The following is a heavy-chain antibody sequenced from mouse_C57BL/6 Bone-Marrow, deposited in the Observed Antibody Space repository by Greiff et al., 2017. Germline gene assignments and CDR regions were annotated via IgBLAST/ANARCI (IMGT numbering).Heavy chain of an antibody. Sequence: QVQLQQPGAELVKPGASVKMSCKASGYTFTSYWITWVKQRPGQGLEWIGDIYPGSGRTNYNEKFKSKATLTVDTSSSAAYMQLSSLTSEDSAVYYCARPYYSNYWYFDVWGTGTTVTVSA. CDR2: IYPGSGRT. J-gene: IGHJ1*03. V-gene: IGHV1-55*01. CDR3: ARPYYSNYWYFDV. CDR1: GYTFTSYW. D-gene: IGHD2-5*01.